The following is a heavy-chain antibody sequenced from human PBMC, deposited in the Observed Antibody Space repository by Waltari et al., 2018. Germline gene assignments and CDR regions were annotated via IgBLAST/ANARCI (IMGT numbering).Heavy chain of an antibody. CDR1: GGPFSSVC. CDR3: ARRVSTKGAFEV. V-gene: IGHV1-69*02. J-gene: IGHJ3*01. D-gene: IGHD5-12*01. CDR2: ITPMPGRT. Sequence: QVQLVQSGAEVKQPGSSVKVSCKSSGGPFSSVCLPGLRQAPGQGIEWMGKITPMPGRTDNEQKFQGRLRMTADRSTTTGYMELRSLGSEDTAIYYCARRVSTKGAFEVWGRGTLVTVSP.